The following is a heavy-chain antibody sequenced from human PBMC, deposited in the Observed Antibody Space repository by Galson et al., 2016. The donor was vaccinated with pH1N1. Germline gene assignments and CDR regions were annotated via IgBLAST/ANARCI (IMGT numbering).Heavy chain of an antibody. V-gene: IGHV3-48*01. Sequence: SLRLSCAASGFTLSSYSMNWVRQAPGKGLEWISHIWKSGDNVYYADSVEGRFTISRDNARNSLFLQMNSLRAEDTAVYYCAKEAAGGSYRYQWGQGTLVTVSS. CDR1: GFTLSSYS. CDR2: IWKSGDNV. J-gene: IGHJ4*02. CDR3: AKEAAGGSYRYQ. D-gene: IGHD3-16*02.